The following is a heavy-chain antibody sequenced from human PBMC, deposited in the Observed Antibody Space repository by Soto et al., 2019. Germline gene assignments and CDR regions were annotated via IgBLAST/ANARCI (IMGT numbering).Heavy chain of an antibody. CDR3: AKARGDFWSGYYYYYYMDV. CDR2: ISGSGGST. CDR1: GFTLDKYT. V-gene: IGHV3-23*01. J-gene: IGHJ6*03. Sequence: PGGSLRLSCAAFGFTLDKYTMGWVRQAPGKGLEWVSAISGSGGSTYYADSVKGRFTISRDNSKNTLYLQMNSLRAEDTAVYYCAKARGDFWSGYYYYYYMDVWGKGTTVTVSS. D-gene: IGHD3-3*01.